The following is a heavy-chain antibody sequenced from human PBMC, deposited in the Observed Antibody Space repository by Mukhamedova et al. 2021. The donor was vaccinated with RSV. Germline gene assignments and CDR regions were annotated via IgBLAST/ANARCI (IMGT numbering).Heavy chain of an antibody. D-gene: IGHD3-9*01. V-gene: IGHV3-15*01. Sequence: VKGRFTISRDDSKNTLYLQMNSLKTEDTAVYYCTTDRYYDILTGNYTDAFDIWGQGTMVTVSS. J-gene: IGHJ3*02. CDR3: TTDRYYDILTGNYTDAFDI.